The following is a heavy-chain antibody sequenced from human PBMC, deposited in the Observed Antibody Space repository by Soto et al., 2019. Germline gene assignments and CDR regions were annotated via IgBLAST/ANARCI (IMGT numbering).Heavy chain of an antibody. V-gene: IGHV4-59*08. CDR3: ARTYYYGSGSYYYYYYGMDV. CDR1: GGSISSYY. J-gene: IGHJ6*02. D-gene: IGHD3-10*01. CDR2: IYYSGST. Sequence: QVQLQESGPGLVKPSETLSLTCTVSGGSISSYYWGWIRQPPGKGLEWIGYIYYSGSTNYNPSLKRPVTISVDTSKNQFSLKLSSVTAADTAVYYCARTYYYGSGSYYYYYYGMDVWGQGTTVTVSS.